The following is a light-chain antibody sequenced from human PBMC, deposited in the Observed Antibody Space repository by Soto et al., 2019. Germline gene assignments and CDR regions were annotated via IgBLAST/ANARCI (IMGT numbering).Light chain of an antibody. V-gene: IGKV3-20*01. Sequence: EIVLTQSPGTLSLSPGERATLSCRASQSVSSSYLAWYQQKTGQAPRLLIYGESSGATGIPDRFSGSGSGTDFTLTISRLEPEDFAVYYCQQYGSSRTFGQGTKV. CDR2: GES. CDR1: QSVSSSY. J-gene: IGKJ1*01. CDR3: QQYGSSRT.